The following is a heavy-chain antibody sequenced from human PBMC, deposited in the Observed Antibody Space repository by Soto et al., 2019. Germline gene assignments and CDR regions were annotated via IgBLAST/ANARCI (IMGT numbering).Heavy chain of an antibody. J-gene: IGHJ4*02. D-gene: IGHD5-18*01. CDR1: GGSISTYY. CDR2: IYYSGSP. V-gene: IGHV4-59*01. Sequence: SETLSLTCTVSGGSISTYYWNWIRQPPGKGLEWIGYIYYSGSPNYSPSLKSRVTISLDTSKNQFSLKVNSVTAADTAVYYCARGSRGYSRVFDLWGQGTLVTVSS. CDR3: ARGSRGYSRVFDL.